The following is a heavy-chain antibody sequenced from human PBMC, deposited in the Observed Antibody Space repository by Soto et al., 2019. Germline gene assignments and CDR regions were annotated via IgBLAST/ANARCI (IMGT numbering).Heavy chain of an antibody. J-gene: IGHJ4*02. CDR1: GFIFSSHW. Sequence: GGSLRLSCAASGFIFSSHWMHWVRQAQGKGLVWVSHIGPDGSNMRDADSVQGRFTISRDNARNTLYLQMNSLRDEDTAVYYCVRDNNRSYDYWGQGXLVPVYS. CDR3: VRDNNRSYDY. V-gene: IGHV3-74*01. CDR2: IGPDGSNM. D-gene: IGHD1-1*01.